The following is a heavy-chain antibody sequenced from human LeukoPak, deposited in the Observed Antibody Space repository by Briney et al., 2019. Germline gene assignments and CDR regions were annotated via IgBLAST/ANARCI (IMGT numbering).Heavy chain of an antibody. V-gene: IGHV4-34*01. D-gene: IGHD2-15*01. CDR3: ARGAKVASYYFDY. CDR1: GGSFSVYY. Sequence: PSETLSLTCAVYGGSFSVYYWSWIRQPPGKGLEWIGEINHSGSTNYNPSLKSRVTISVDTSKNQFSLKLSSVTAADTAVYYCARGAKVASYYFDYWGQGTLVTVSS. J-gene: IGHJ4*02. CDR2: INHSGST.